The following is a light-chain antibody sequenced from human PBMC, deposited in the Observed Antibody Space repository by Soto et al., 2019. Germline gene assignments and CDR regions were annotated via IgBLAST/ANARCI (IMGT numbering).Light chain of an antibody. CDR1: QDITNY. CDR2: KAS. Sequence: DKQRSQTPCSLSASVGDRVTITCQASQDITNYLNWYQQKPGRAPRLLIYKASTLKSGVPSRFSGSGSGTEFTLAVWGLQLKGFATFKCHQANCCGPCFGEGTRLEIK. V-gene: IGKV1-9*01. CDR3: HQANCCGPC. J-gene: IGKJ5*01.